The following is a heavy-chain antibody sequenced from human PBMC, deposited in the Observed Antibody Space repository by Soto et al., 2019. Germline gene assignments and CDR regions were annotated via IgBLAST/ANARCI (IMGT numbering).Heavy chain of an antibody. CDR3: ARLIGSGSYPNWFDP. V-gene: IGHV4-39*01. CDR1: GGSISSSSYY. D-gene: IGHD3-10*01. CDR2: IYYSGST. J-gene: IGHJ5*02. Sequence: QLQLQESGPGLVKPSETLSLTCTVSGGSISSSSYYWGWIRQPPAKALEWIGSIYYSGSTYYNPSLKGLFTIAVDMSKNQFPLKRSSVTAAATAVYYCARLIGSGSYPNWFDPWGQGTLVTVSS.